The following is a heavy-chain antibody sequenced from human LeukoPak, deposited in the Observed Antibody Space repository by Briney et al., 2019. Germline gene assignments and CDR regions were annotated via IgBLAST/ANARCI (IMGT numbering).Heavy chain of an antibody. V-gene: IGHV4-34*01. CDR2: INLSGSA. CDR3: PRVWFGVV. Sequence: SETLSLTRAVYGGSFSVYYWSWIRQPPRRGLEWVGEINLSGSANYNPSLKSQVTISVYTSKNQFSLKLRPLSAAGTPVYYCPRVWFGVVWGKGTTVTVSS. J-gene: IGHJ6*04. CDR1: GGSFSVYY. D-gene: IGHD3-10*01.